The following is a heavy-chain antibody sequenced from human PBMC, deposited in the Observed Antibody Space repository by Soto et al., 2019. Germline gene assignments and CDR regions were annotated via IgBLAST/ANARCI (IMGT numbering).Heavy chain of an antibody. CDR1: GFTFSSYA. J-gene: IGHJ6*02. CDR2: ISYDGSNK. CDR3: ARDQRLKRTPPLAAAGTPYYYYGMDV. Sequence: GGSLRLSCAASGFTFSSYAMHWVRQAPGKGLEWVAVISYDGSNKYYADSVKGRFTISRDNSKNTLYLQMNSLRAEDTAVYYCARDQRLKRTPPLAAAGTPYYYYGMDVWGQGTTVTVSS. V-gene: IGHV3-30-3*01. D-gene: IGHD6-13*01.